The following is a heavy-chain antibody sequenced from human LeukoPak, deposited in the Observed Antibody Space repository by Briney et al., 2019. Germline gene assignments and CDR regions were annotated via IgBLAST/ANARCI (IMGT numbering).Heavy chain of an antibody. V-gene: IGHV1-69*04. CDR3: AADSSLYSSGWYTFDY. J-gene: IGHJ4*02. CDR1: GGTFSSYA. CDR2: IIPILGIA. D-gene: IGHD6-19*01. Sequence: GASVKVSCKASGGTFSSYAISWVRQAPGQGLEWMGRIIPILGIANYAQKFQERVTITRDMSTSTAYMELSSLRSEDTAVYYCAADSSLYSSGWYTFDYWGQGTLVTVSS.